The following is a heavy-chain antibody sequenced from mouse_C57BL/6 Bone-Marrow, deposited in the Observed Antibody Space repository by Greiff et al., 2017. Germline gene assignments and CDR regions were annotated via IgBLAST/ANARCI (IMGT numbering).Heavy chain of an antibody. CDR3: TTGAMDY. V-gene: IGHV14-4*01. Sequence: EVQLQQSGAELVRPGASVKLSCTASGFNIKDDYMHWVKQRPEQGLEWIGWIDPENGDTEYASKFQGKATITADTSSNTAYLQLSSLTAEDTAVYYCTTGAMDYWGQGTSVTGSS. CDR2: IDPENGDT. CDR1: GFNIKDDY. J-gene: IGHJ4*01.